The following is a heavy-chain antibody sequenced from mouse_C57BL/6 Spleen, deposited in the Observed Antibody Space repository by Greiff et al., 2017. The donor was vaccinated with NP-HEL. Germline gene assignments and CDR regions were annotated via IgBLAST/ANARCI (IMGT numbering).Heavy chain of an antibody. Sequence: EVKLMESEGGLVQPGSSMKLSCTASGFTFSDYYMAWVRQVPEKGLEWVANINYDGSSTYYLDSLKSRFIISRDNAKNILYLQMSSLKSEDTATYYCARGGDYYGSSGGYFDYWGQGTTLTVSS. CDR3: ARGGDYYGSSGGYFDY. CDR2: INYDGSST. J-gene: IGHJ2*01. CDR1: GFTFSDYY. V-gene: IGHV5-16*01. D-gene: IGHD1-1*01.